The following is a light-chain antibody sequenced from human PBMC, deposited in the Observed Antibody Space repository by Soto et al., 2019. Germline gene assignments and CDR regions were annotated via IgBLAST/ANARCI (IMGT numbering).Light chain of an antibody. CDR3: LLYVGSGVWV. CDR2: NTN. CDR1: SGSVPISYY. V-gene: IGLV8-61*01. Sequence: QAVVTQEPSFSVSPGGTVTLTCGLSSGSVPISYYPSWYQQTPGQAPRTLIYNTNTRSSGVPDRFSGSILGNRAALTITGAQAEDESDYYCLLYVGSGVWVFGGGTKVTVL. J-gene: IGLJ3*02.